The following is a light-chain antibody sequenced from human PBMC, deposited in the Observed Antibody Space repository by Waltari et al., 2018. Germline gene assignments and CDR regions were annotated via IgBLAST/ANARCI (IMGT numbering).Light chain of an antibody. CDR1: QSLTKRY. Sequence: VLTQSPGTLSLSPGERATLPCRASQSLTKRYLAWYQQKPGQAPRLLIYGASSRAAGSPDRLSGSGSGTDFTLTISRLEPEDFAVYYCQQYGSSVLYTFGQGTKLEIK. CDR3: QQYGSSVLYT. V-gene: IGKV3-20*01. J-gene: IGKJ2*01. CDR2: GAS.